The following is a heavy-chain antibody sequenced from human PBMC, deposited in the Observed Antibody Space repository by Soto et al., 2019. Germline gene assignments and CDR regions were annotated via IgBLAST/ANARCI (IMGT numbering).Heavy chain of an antibody. CDR3: AKYCGGDCRHFDA. CDR2: INPSSGAT. J-gene: IGHJ4*02. Sequence: QVQLVQSGAEVKKPGSSVKLSCKASGYNFIAYSIYWVRQAPGQGPEWMGMINPSSGATNYAQKFQGRVTVTRDTSTSTAYLELSSLRSEDAAVYYCAKYCGGDCRHFDAWGQGTLVTVSS. D-gene: IGHD2-21*02. CDR1: GYNFIAYS. V-gene: IGHV1-46*01.